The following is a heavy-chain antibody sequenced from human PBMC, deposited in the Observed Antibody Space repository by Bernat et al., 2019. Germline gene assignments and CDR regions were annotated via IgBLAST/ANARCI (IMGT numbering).Heavy chain of an antibody. D-gene: IGHD2-15*01. CDR2: IDPNNGGT. CDR3: GRDFGVAANAF. V-gene: IGHV1-2*06. Sequence: QVQLVQSGAEVQKPGASVKVSCKASGYTFTGDYMHWARQAPGQGLEWMGRIDPNNGGTNYAQKFQGRVTMTSDTSIRTAYMELSSLGSDDTAMYYCGRDFGVAANAFWGQGTLVTVSS. CDR1: GYTFTGDY. J-gene: IGHJ1*01.